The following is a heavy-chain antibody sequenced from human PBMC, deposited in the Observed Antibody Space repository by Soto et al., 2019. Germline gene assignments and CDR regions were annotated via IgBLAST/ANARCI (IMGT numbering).Heavy chain of an antibody. CDR3: ARGGFSSSYRLDY. CDR1: GGTLSNYA. D-gene: IGHD6-6*01. J-gene: IGHJ4*02. V-gene: IGHV1-69*01. Sequence: QVQLVQSGAEVKKPGSSVKVSCKASGGTLSNYAINWVRQAPGQGLEWMGGIIPMFGTANYAQKFKGRVTITADGSTSTAYMELSSLRSEDTAVYYCARGGFSSSYRLDYWGQGTLVAVSS. CDR2: IIPMFGTA.